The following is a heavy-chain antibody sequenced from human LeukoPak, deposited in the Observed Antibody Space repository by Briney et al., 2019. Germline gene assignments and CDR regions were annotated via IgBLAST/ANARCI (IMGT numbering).Heavy chain of an antibody. Sequence: ASVKVSCKASGYTFTGYYMHWVRQAPGQGLAWMGVNIHMFGTANYAQKFQGRVTITTDESTSTAYMELSSLRSEDTAVYYCARDAAGFYYDDDGLPRRSYYYFYMDVWGKGTTVTVSS. CDR1: GYTFTGYY. V-gene: IGHV1-69*05. CDR3: ARDAAGFYYDDDGLPRRSYYYFYMDV. J-gene: IGHJ6*03. D-gene: IGHD3-22*01. CDR2: NIHMFGTA.